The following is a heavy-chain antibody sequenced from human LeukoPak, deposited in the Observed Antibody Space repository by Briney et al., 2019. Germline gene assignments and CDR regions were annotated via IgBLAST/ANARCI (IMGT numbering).Heavy chain of an antibody. CDR3: ARDRVPNYYDSRSYYGMDV. D-gene: IGHD3-22*01. Sequence: PGGSLRLSCGASGFTFDDYAMHWVRQAPGKGLEWVSGINWNSGSIAYADSVKGRFTISRDNAENSLYLQMNSLRAEDTAVYYCARDRVPNYYDSRSYYGMDVWGQGTTVTVSS. V-gene: IGHV3-9*01. CDR2: INWNSGSI. CDR1: GFTFDDYA. J-gene: IGHJ6*02.